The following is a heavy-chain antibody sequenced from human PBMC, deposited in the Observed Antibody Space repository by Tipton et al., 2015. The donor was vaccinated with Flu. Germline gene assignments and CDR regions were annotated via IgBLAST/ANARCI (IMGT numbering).Heavy chain of an antibody. Sequence: SLRLSCAASGFTFSSYSMNWVRQAPGKGLEWVSSISSSSSYIYYADSVKGRFTISRDNAKNSLYLQMNSLRAEDTAVYYCASINWNDVDSSDYWGQGTLVTVSS. D-gene: IGHD1-20*01. CDR3: ASINWNDVDSSDY. CDR2: ISSSSSYI. V-gene: IGHV3-21*01. J-gene: IGHJ4*02. CDR1: GFTFSSYS.